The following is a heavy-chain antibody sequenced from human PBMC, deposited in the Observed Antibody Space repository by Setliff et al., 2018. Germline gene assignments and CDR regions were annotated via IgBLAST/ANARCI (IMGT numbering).Heavy chain of an antibody. CDR1: GFTLSSYG. CDR3: VKDASYSSSWYGWDYYYYYYMDV. Sequence: GGSLRLSCAASGFTLSSYGMHWVRQAPGRGLEWVAFIRFDGGSTYYADSVKGRFTISRDNSKNTLYLQMSSLRAEGTAVYYCVKDASYSSSWYGWDYYYYYYMDVWGKGTTVTVSS. J-gene: IGHJ6*03. D-gene: IGHD6-13*01. V-gene: IGHV3-30*02. CDR2: IRFDGGST.